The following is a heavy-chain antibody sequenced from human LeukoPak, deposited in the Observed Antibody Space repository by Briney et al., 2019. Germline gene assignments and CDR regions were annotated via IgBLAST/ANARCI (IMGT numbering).Heavy chain of an antibody. J-gene: IGHJ4*02. V-gene: IGHV5-51*01. D-gene: IGHD3-10*01. Sequence: PGESLKISCQGSGYSFTRYWIGWVRQMPGKGLEWRGAVYPGDSDVRYGPSFQGQVTISVDTSINTAYLQWSSLKASDTAIYYCARRGVTSSPLDYWGQGTLVTVSS. CDR2: VYPGDSDV. CDR1: GYSFTRYW. CDR3: ARRGVTSSPLDY.